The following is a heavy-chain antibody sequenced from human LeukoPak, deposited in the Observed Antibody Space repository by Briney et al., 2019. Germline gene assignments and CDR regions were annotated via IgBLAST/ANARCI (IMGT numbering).Heavy chain of an antibody. CDR3: ARTIAQYTNTWLYYYYGSDV. J-gene: IGHJ6*02. CDR2: ISGGGEDT. CDR1: GFSFRSFA. D-gene: IGHD6-13*01. V-gene: IGHV3-23*01. Sequence: LTGGSLRLSCTASGFSFRSFAMSWVRQAPGQGLEWVSSISGGGEDTYYADSVKGRFTISRDNSETTLYLQMNSLGADDTALYYCARTIAQYTNTWLYYYYGSDVWGQGTTVTVSS.